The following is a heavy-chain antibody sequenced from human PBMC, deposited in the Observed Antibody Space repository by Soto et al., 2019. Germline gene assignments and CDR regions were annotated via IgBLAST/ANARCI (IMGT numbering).Heavy chain of an antibody. D-gene: IGHD3-22*01. CDR2: INAGNGNT. CDR3: ARTSGYYVYDY. J-gene: IGHJ4*02. CDR1: GYTFTSYA. Sequence: QVQLVQSGAEVKKPGASVKVSCKASGYTFTSYAMHWVRQAPGQRLEWMGWINAGNGNTQYSQKFQGRVTITSDTAASPAYRDLSSLRSEDTAVYYCARTSGYYVYDYWGQGTLVSVSS. V-gene: IGHV1-3*01.